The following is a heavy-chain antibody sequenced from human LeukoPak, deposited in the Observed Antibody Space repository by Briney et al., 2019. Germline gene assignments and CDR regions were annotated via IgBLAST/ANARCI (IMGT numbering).Heavy chain of an antibody. D-gene: IGHD1-26*01. CDR1: GYTFTSFD. V-gene: IGHV1-8*03. CDR3: VTNRATTGSFWGVLDY. J-gene: IGHJ4*02. CDR2: MNPNSGNT. Sequence: GASVKASCKASGYTFTSFDINWVRQATGQGLEWMGWMNPNSGNTGYAQKFQGRVTITRNTSISTAYMELSSLRSEDTAVYYCVTNRATTGSFWGVLDYWGQGTLVTVSS.